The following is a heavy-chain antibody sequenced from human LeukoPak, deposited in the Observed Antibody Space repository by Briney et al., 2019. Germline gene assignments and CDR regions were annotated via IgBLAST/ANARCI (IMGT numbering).Heavy chain of an antibody. D-gene: IGHD3-3*01. J-gene: IGHJ6*02. CDR2: IYDSGST. V-gene: IGHV4-59*01. CDR1: GGSIRGCY. CDR3: ARVGGTNFYYYGLDV. Sequence: SEALSLTYAVSGGSIRGCYWSWIRQPPGKGLEWIGYIYDSGSTNYNPSLKSRVTISVDTSKNQFSLKLNSVTAADTAVYYCARVGGTNFYYYGLDVWGQGTTVTVSS.